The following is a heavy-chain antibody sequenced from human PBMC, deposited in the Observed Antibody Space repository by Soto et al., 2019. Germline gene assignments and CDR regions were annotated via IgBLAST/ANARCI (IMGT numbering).Heavy chain of an antibody. V-gene: IGHV4-30-2*01. Sequence: QLQLQESGSGLVKPSQTLSLTCAVSGGSISSGGYSWSWIRQPPGKVLAWIGYIYHSGSTYYNPSLKSRVTISVDRSKNQFSLKLSSVTAADTAVYYCARIPGYSSGWYWFDPWGQGTLVTVSS. CDR1: GGSISSGGYS. D-gene: IGHD6-19*01. CDR2: IYHSGST. CDR3: ARIPGYSSGWYWFDP. J-gene: IGHJ5*02.